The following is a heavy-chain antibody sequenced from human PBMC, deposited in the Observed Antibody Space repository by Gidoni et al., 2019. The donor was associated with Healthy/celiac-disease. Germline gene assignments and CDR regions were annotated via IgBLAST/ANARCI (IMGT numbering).Heavy chain of an antibody. CDR2: IYYSGST. J-gene: IGHJ4*02. D-gene: IGHD6-13*01. V-gene: IGHV4-39*01. CDR3: ARRRVAAAGAKDY. Sequence: QLQLQESGTGLVDPSETLSLPCTVWGGSLTSSRNCWGWIRQPPGKGLELIGIIYYSGSTYYKPSVKSLVDISVDTSNNQFSPMLSSVTAAGAAVYYCARRRVAAAGAKDYWGQGTLVTVSS. CDR1: GGSLTSSRNC.